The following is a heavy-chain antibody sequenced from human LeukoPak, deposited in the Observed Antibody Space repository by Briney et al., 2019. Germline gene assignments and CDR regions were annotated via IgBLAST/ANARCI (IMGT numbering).Heavy chain of an antibody. D-gene: IGHD6-19*01. CDR1: GFTFSSYA. J-gene: IGHJ4*02. CDR2: ISGGGGST. V-gene: IGHV3-23*01. Sequence: GGSLRLSCAASGFTFSSYAMSWVRQAPGKGLEWVSSISGGGGSTFYAASVRGRFTISRDNSKNTLYLQMNSLRAEDTAVYYCAKGGDVADIAVAGIDYWGQGTLVTVSS. CDR3: AKGGDVADIAVAGIDY.